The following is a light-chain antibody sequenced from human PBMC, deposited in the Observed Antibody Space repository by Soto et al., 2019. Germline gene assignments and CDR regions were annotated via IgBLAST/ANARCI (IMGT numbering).Light chain of an antibody. CDR3: QPYNNWPSPPYT. CDR2: GAS. V-gene: IGKV3-15*01. CDR1: QSVSSN. Sequence: EIVMTQSPATLSVSPGERATLSCRASQSVSSNLAWYQQKPGQAPRLLIYGASTRATGIPARFSGSGSGTEFTLTISSLQSEDFAVYYCQPYNNWPSPPYTFGQGTKLEIK. J-gene: IGKJ2*01.